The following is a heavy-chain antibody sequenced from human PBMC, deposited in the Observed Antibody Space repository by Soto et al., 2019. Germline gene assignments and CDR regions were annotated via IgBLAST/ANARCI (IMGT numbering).Heavy chain of an antibody. CDR3: ARHPTDFWSGYLDY. D-gene: IGHD3-3*01. CDR2: IYYSGST. V-gene: IGHV4-30-2*03. J-gene: IGHJ4*02. Sequence: PSETLSLTCAVSGGSISRGGYSWSWIRQPPGKGLEWIGSIYYSGSTYYNPSLKSRVTISVDTSKNQFSLKLSSVTAADTAVYYCARHPTDFWSGYLDYWGQGTLVTVSS. CDR1: GGSISRGGYS.